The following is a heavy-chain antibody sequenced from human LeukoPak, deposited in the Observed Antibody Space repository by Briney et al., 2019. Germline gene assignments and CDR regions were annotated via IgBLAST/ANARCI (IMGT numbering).Heavy chain of an antibody. CDR3: ARYIVSYPHDAFDI. V-gene: IGHV4-59*01. D-gene: IGHD1-26*01. CDR2: IYYSGST. Sequence: SETLSLTCTVSGGSISSYYWSWIRQPPGKGLEWIGYIYYSGSTNYNPSLKSQVTISVDTSKNQFSLKLSSVTAADTAFYYCARYIVSYPHDAFDIWGQGTMVTVSS. CDR1: GGSISSYY. J-gene: IGHJ3*02.